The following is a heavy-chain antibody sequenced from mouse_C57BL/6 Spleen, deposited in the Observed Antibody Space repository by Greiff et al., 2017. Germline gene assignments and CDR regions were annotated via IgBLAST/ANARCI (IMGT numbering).Heavy chain of an antibody. V-gene: IGHV1-59*01. CDR2: IDPSDSYT. CDR1: GYTFTSYW. J-gene: IGHJ1*03. D-gene: IGHD2-5*01. CDR3: ARGIYYSNYDWYFDV. Sequence: QVQLQQPGAELVRPGTSVKLSCKASGYTFTSYWMHWVKQRPGQGLEWIGVIDPSDSYTNYNQKFKGKATLTVDTSSSTAYMQLSSLTSEDSAVYYCARGIYYSNYDWYFDVWGTGTAVTVSS.